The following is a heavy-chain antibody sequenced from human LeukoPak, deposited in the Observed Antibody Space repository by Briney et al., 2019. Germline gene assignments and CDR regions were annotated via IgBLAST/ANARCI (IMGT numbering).Heavy chain of an antibody. Sequence: GGSLRLSCAASGFTFSSYDMHWVRQATGKGLEWVSAIGTAGDTYYPGSVKGRFTISRENAKNSLYLQMNSLRAGDTAVYYCARDKGAGEFDYWGRGTLVTVSS. CDR2: IGTAGDT. J-gene: IGHJ4*02. CDR1: GFTFSSYD. D-gene: IGHD3-16*01. CDR3: ARDKGAGEFDY. V-gene: IGHV3-13*01.